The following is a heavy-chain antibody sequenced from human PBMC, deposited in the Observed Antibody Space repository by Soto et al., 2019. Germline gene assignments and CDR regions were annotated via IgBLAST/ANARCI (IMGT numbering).Heavy chain of an antibody. Sequence: QVQLVESGGGVVQPGRSLRLSCAASGFTFSNFGMHWVRQAPGKGLEWVAAISADGSDKYFSGSVKGRFTISRDNSKNTLFLQMNSLRLEDTAVYYCVKGSDVAHQELDYWGQGTLVMVSS. CDR3: VKGSDVAHQELDY. J-gene: IGHJ4*02. D-gene: IGHD3-3*01. CDR2: ISADGSDK. V-gene: IGHV3-30*18. CDR1: GFTFSNFG.